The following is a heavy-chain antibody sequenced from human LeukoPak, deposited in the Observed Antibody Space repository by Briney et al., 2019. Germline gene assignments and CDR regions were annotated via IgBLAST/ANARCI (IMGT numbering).Heavy chain of an antibody. CDR1: GFTFSGSA. J-gene: IGHJ4*02. V-gene: IGHV3-73*01. Sequence: PGGSLRLSCAASGFTFSGSAMHWVRQASGKGLEWVGLIRSKANSYATAYAASVKGRFTISRDDSKNTGYLQMNSLKTEDTAVYYCTSRGYSSGWSDPFNYCGQGTLVTVSS. D-gene: IGHD6-19*01. CDR3: TSRGYSSGWSDPFNY. CDR2: IRSKANSYAT.